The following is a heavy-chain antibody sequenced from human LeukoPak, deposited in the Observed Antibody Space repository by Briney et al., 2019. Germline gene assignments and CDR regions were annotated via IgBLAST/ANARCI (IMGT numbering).Heavy chain of an antibody. CDR3: TADTFESSRYSHDY. CDR2: IKRKVDDETK. J-gene: IGHJ4*02. D-gene: IGHD3-22*01. CDR1: GFTFSDTW. Sequence: GGSLRLSCVTSGFTFSDTWMSWVRQAPGKGLEWVGRIKRKVDDETKNYAAPVRGRFTISRDDSKNTVYLEMDSLRTEDTAVYYCTADTFESSRYSHDYWGQGTLVTVSS. V-gene: IGHV3-15*01.